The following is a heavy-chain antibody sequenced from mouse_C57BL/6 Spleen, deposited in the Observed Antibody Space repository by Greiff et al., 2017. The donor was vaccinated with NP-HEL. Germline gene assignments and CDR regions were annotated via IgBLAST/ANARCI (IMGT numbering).Heavy chain of an antibody. J-gene: IGHJ2*01. Sequence: EVQLQQSGPELVKPGASVKISCKASGYTFTDYYMNWVKQSHGKSLEWIGDINPNNGGTSYNQKFKGKATLTVDKSSSTAYMELRSLTSEDSAVYYCARSIGWDDWGQGTTLTVSS. D-gene: IGHD1-2*01. V-gene: IGHV1-26*01. CDR2: INPNNGGT. CDR3: ARSIGWDD. CDR1: GYTFTDYY.